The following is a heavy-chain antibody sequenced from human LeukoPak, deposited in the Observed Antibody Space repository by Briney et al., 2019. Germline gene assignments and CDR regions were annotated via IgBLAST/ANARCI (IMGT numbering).Heavy chain of an antibody. CDR1: GGSISSSSYY. CDR3: ARLPRVRGTSIDY. Sequence: SETLSLTCTVSGGSISSSSYYWGWIRQPPGKGLEWIGSIYYSGSTYYNPSLKSRVTISVDTSKNQFSLKLSSVTAADTAVYYCARLPRVRGTSIDYWGQGTLVTVSS. CDR2: IYYSGST. V-gene: IGHV4-39*01. J-gene: IGHJ4*02. D-gene: IGHD3-10*01.